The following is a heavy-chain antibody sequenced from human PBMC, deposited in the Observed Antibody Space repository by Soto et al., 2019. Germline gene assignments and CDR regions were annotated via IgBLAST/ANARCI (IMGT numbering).Heavy chain of an antibody. CDR2: INAGNGNT. J-gene: IGHJ4*02. CDR1: GYTFTSYA. D-gene: IGHD1-26*01. CDR3: AGSVGAALSDY. V-gene: IGHV1-3*01. Sequence: QVQLVQSGAEVKKPGASVKVSCKASGYTFTSYAMNWVRQAPGQRLEWMGWINAGNGNTKYSQKFQGRVTITRDTSGSTAYMGLSSLRSEDTAVYFCAGSVGAALSDYWGQGTLVTVSS.